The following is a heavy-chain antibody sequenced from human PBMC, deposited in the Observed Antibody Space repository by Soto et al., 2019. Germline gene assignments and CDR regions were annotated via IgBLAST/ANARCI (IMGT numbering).Heavy chain of an antibody. CDR3: ARGITYSSSWYPVPYFDY. V-gene: IGHV1-69*13. D-gene: IGHD6-13*01. CDR2: IIPIFGTA. Sequence: GASVKVSCKASGGTFSSYAISWVRQAPGQGLEWMGGIIPIFGTANYAQKFQGRVTITADESTSTAYMELSSLRSEDTAVYYCARGITYSSSWYPVPYFDYWGQGTLVTVSS. J-gene: IGHJ4*02. CDR1: GGTFSSYA.